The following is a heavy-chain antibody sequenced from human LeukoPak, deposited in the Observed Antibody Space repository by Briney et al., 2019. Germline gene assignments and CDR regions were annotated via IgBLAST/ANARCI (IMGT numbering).Heavy chain of an antibody. CDR2: ISYDGSNK. J-gene: IGHJ4*02. V-gene: IGHV3-30*03. Sequence: GGSLRLSCAASGFTFSSYGMHWVRQAPGKGLEWVAVISYDGSNKYYADSVKGRFTISRDNSKNTLYLQMNSLRAEDTAVYYCARAAMDPLFDYWGQGTLVTVSS. CDR1: GFTFSSYG. D-gene: IGHD5-18*01. CDR3: ARAAMDPLFDY.